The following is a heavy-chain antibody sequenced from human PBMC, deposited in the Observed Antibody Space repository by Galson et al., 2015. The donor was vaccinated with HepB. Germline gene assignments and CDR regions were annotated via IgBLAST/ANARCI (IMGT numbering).Heavy chain of an antibody. D-gene: IGHD1-26*01. V-gene: IGHV1-58*01. CDR3: AAKRGSYYGSPPDY. CDR2: IVVGSGNT. J-gene: IGHJ4*02. Sequence: SVKVSCKASGFTFTSSAVQWVRQARGQRLEWIGWIVVGSGNTNYAQKFQERVTITRDMSTSTAYMELSSLRSEDTAVYYCAAKRGSYYGSPPDYWGQGTLVTVSS. CDR1: GFTFTSSA.